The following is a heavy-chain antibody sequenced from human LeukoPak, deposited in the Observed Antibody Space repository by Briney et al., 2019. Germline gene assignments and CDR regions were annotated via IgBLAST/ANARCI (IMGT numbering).Heavy chain of an antibody. J-gene: IGHJ4*02. V-gene: IGHV4-59*01. CDR3: ARETIDSSGYFDY. Sequence: PSETLSLTCTVSGGSISSYYWSWIRQPPGKGPEWIGYIYYSGSTNYNPSLKSRVTISVDTSKNQFSLKLSSVTAADTAVYYCARETIDSSGYFDYWGQGTLVTVSS. CDR1: GGSISSYY. D-gene: IGHD3-22*01. CDR2: IYYSGST.